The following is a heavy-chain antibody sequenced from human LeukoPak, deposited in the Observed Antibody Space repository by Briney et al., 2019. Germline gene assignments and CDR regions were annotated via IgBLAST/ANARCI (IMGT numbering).Heavy chain of an antibody. CDR3: ARERFYYYNSGVNNGKYFDY. V-gene: IGHV1-69*13. J-gene: IGHJ4*02. CDR1: GGTFSSYA. Sequence: SVKVSCKASGGTFSSYAISWVRQAPGQGLEWMGGIVPIFGTANYAQKFQGRVTITADESTSTAYMELSSLRSEDTAVYYCARERFYYYNSGVNNGKYFDYGGKGPLVTVST. D-gene: IGHD3-22*01. CDR2: IVPIFGTA.